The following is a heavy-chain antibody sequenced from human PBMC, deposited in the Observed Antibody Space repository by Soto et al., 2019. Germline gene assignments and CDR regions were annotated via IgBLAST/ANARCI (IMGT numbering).Heavy chain of an antibody. J-gene: IGHJ4*02. CDR1: GVTFTSYA. V-gene: IGHV3-23*01. CDR2: ISKSGDST. Sequence: EVQLLESGGGLVQPGGSLRLFFAASGVTFTSYAMTWVRQVPGEGLQWVSSISKSGDSTYYADSVKGRFTTSRVNSKNTLYLQMNSLRAEDTAIYYCAKGSFGFDYWGQGTLVTVSS. D-gene: IGHD3-10*01. CDR3: AKGSFGFDY.